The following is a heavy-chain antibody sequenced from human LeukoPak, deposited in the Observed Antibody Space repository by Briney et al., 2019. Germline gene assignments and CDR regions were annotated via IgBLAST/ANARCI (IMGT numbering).Heavy chain of an antibody. CDR2: IHNSGRT. J-gene: IGHJ4*02. CDR1: GGSVSSYY. Sequence: SETLSLTCSVSGGSVSSYYWSWIRQSPGKGLEWIGYIHNSGRTNYNPSLKSRVTGFVDTSKDQVSLRLSSVTAADTAVYYCARHGTISSESYFDYWGQGALVAVSS. V-gene: IGHV4-59*08. CDR3: ARHGTISSESYFDY. D-gene: IGHD1-14*01.